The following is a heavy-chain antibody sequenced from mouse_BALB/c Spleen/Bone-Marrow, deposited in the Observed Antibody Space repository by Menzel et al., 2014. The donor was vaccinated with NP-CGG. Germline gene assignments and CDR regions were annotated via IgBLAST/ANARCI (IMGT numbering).Heavy chain of an antibody. D-gene: IGHD2-4*01. V-gene: IGHV1-9*01. CDR3: ARLIMTGGFPY. CDR2: ILPGSGSI. CDR1: GYTFSFYW. J-gene: IGHJ3*01. Sequence: QVQLQQSGAELMKPGASVKISCKATGYTFSFYWIEWVKQRPGHGLEWIGEILPGSGSINYNEKFKGKATFTVDPSSNTAYMQLSSLTSEDSAVYYCARLIMTGGFPYWGQGTLVTVSA.